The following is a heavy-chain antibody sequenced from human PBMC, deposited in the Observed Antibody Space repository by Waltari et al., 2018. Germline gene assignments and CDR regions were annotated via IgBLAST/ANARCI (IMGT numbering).Heavy chain of an antibody. Sequence: QVQLVQSGAEVKSPGSSVTFSCRASGGTFSTYNVNWVRQAPGQGLEWMGMIIPILGVPDYAPRFQGRLTITADESTSTAYMELTSLTSDDTAIYYCARDASRYSGYANHDYWGQGTLVTVSS. D-gene: IGHD5-12*01. CDR3: ARDASRYSGYANHDY. CDR1: GGTFSTYN. V-gene: IGHV1-69*08. J-gene: IGHJ4*02. CDR2: IIPILGVP.